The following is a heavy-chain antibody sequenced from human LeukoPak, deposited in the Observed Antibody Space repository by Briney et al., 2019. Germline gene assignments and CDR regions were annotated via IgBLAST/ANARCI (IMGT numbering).Heavy chain of an antibody. CDR2: INPNSGGT. Sequence: ASVKVSCKASGYTFTGYYMHWVRQAPGQGLEWMGWINPNSGGTNYAQKFQGRVTMTRDTSISTAHMELSRLRSDDTAVYYCARGEYYDILTGYSPYYYYMDVWGKGTTVTISS. CDR1: GYTFTGYY. CDR3: ARGEYYDILTGYSPYYYYMDV. D-gene: IGHD3-9*01. J-gene: IGHJ6*03. V-gene: IGHV1-2*02.